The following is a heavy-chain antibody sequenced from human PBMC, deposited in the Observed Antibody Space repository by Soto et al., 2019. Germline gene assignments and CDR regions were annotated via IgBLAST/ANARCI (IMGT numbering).Heavy chain of an antibody. J-gene: IGHJ5*02. CDR3: AREPYCSGGICYSSWFDP. D-gene: IGHD2-15*01. V-gene: IGHV3-72*01. CDR2: SRNKVNSYTT. CDR1: GFTLSDHY. Sequence: EVQLVESGGGLVQPGGSLRLSCAASGFTLSDHYMDWVRQAPGKGLEWVGRSRNKVNSYTTDYAASVKGRFTISRDESKNSLYLEMNSLKTEDTAVYYCAREPYCSGGICYSSWFDPWGQGTLVLVSS.